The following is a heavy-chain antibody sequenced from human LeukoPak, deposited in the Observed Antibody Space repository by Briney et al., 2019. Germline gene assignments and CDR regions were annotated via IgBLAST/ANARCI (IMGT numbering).Heavy chain of an antibody. V-gene: IGHV3-21*01. CDR2: IRGSGAST. Sequence: GGSLRLSCVASGFTFSSYAMSWVRQAPGKGLEWVASIRGSGASTYYADSVKGRFTISRDNAKNSLYLQMNSLRAEDTAVYYCARDFLSESNWGQGTLATVSS. J-gene: IGHJ4*02. CDR1: GFTFSSYA. CDR3: ARDFLSESN.